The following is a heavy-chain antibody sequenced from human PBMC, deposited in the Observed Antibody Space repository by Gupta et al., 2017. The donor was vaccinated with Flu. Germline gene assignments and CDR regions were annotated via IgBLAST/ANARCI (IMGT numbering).Heavy chain of an antibody. Sequence: QVQLQESGPGLVEPSETLSLTCAVSGGSISSSNWWSWVRQPPGKGLEWIGEIYHSGINNYNPARKSRVSMSVDKSKNQLSLKLNSVTEADTAVYYCARAMETTVTTQLEIWGQGTMVTVSS. V-gene: IGHV4-4*02. J-gene: IGHJ3*02. CDR3: ARAMETTVTTQLEI. CDR1: GGSISSSNW. CDR2: IYHSGIN. D-gene: IGHD4-17*01.